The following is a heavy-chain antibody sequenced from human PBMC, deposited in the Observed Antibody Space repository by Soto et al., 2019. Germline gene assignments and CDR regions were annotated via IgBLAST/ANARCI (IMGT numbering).Heavy chain of an antibody. CDR3: ARGGPPMVRGVILPLGVLDV. Sequence: GASVKVSCKASGYTFTSYYMHWVRQAPGQGLEWMGIINPSGGSTSYAQKFQGRVTMTRDTSTSTVYMELSSLRSEDTAVYYCARGGPPMVRGVILPLGVLDVWGQGTTVTVSS. J-gene: IGHJ6*02. CDR2: INPSGGST. CDR1: GYTFTSYY. D-gene: IGHD3-10*01. V-gene: IGHV1-46*01.